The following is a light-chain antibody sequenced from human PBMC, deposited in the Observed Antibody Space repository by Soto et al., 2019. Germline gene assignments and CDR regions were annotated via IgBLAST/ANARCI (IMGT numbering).Light chain of an antibody. CDR1: QSVLYTLNKRNY. CDR2: WAY. V-gene: IGKV4-1*01. CDR3: QQYYATPTIT. J-gene: IGKJ5*01. Sequence: DIVMTQSPDSLAMSLGERATINCKSSQSVLYTLNKRNYLSWYQQKPGQPPKLLIYWAYTRDSGVPDRFSSSGSGTEFTLTISSMQAEDAAVYYCQQYYATPTITFGQGTRLEIK.